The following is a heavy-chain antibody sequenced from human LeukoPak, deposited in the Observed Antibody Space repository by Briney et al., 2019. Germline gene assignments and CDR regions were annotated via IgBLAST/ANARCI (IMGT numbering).Heavy chain of an antibody. CDR3: ARDGGDSGSYFDY. V-gene: IGHV3-21*01. CDR2: ISSSSSYI. Sequence: GGSLRLSCAASGFTFSSYSMNWVRQAPGKGLEWVSSISSSSSYIYYADSVKGRFTISRDNAKNSLYLQMSSLRAEDTAVYYCARDGGDSGSYFDYWGQGTLVTVSS. D-gene: IGHD1-26*01. CDR1: GFTFSSYS. J-gene: IGHJ4*02.